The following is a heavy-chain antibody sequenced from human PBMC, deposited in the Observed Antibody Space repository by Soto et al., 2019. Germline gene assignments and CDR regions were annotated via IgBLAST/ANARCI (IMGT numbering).Heavy chain of an antibody. CDR1: GGSLRSGGYI. J-gene: IGHJ4*01. D-gene: IGHD3-16*01. V-gene: IGHV4-31*03. CDR3: VLFMITFGRVSESPQNAPFEH. CDR2: ISFSGTS. Sequence: SETLSLTCTVSGGSLRSGGYIWTWIRQRPGKGLEWIGYISFSGTSYYNPSLKSRVTISVDTSKSQCSLELISVTSADTAVYYIVLFMITFGRVSESPQNAPFEHWGQGTLLTVSS.